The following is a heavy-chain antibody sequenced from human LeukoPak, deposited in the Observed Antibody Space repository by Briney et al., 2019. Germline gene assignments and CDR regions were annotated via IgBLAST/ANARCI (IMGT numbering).Heavy chain of an antibody. Sequence: SETLSLTCTVSGYSISSGYYWGWIRQPPGKGLEWIGSIYHSGSTYYNPSLKSRVTISVDTSKNQFSLKLSSVTAADTAVYYCARMGNKYYYGSGSYRVFDYWGQGTLVTVSS. J-gene: IGHJ4*02. V-gene: IGHV4-38-2*02. CDR3: ARMGNKYYYGSGSYRVFDY. D-gene: IGHD3-10*01. CDR1: GYSISSGYY. CDR2: IYHSGST.